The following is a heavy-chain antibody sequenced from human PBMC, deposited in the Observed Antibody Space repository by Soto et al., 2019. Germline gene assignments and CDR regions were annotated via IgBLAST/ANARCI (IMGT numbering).Heavy chain of an antibody. Sequence: PGDSLKISCAASGFTFSTYWMSWVRQAPGKGLEWVANIKQDGSDKYYVDSVKGRFTISRDNAKNSLYLQMNSLRAEDTAVYYCARDSGTVTRFDYWGQGTLVTVSS. V-gene: IGHV3-7*05. CDR2: IKQDGSDK. CDR1: GFTFSTYW. D-gene: IGHD4-17*01. CDR3: ARDSGTVTRFDY. J-gene: IGHJ4*02.